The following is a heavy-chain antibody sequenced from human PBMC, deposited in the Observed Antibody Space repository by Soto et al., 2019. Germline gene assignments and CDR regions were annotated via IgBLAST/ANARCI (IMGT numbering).Heavy chain of an antibody. CDR2: ISYDGTNK. V-gene: IGHV3-30*18. CDR1: GFTFSTYG. D-gene: IGHD4-17*01. J-gene: IGHJ6*02. Sequence: QVQLVESGGGEVQPGRSLTISCAASGFTFSTYGMHWVRQTPGKGLEWVAVISYDGTNKFSSDSVKGRFTISRDNFKNTLTLQMNSLRADDTAVYSCAKDLQSYGDYDYYCYGMDVWGLGTRVNV. CDR3: AKDLQSYGDYDYYCYGMDV.